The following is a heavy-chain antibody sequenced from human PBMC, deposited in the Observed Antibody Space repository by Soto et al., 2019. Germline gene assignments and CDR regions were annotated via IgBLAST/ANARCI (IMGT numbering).Heavy chain of an antibody. CDR1: GGSISNHY. CDR3: ARVSNDYSGNGAFDF. CDR2: IYSTVIT. Sequence: QVQLLESGPGLVKPSETLSLGCTVSGGSISNHYWIWIQQSPGKGPEWLGYIYSTVITNYNPSLKSRVTISMDTSENQVSLRLSSVTAADTAVYYCARVSNDYSGNGAFDFWGQGTLVTVSS. V-gene: IGHV4-59*11. J-gene: IGHJ4*02. D-gene: IGHD4-4*01.